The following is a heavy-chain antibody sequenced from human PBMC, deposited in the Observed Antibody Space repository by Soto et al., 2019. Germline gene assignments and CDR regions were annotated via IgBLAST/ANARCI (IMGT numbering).Heavy chain of an antibody. CDR1: GDSASSNSAA. CDR3: ARGLDYGDYSGRFDY. CDR2: TYYRSKWYN. J-gene: IGHJ4*02. V-gene: IGHV6-1*01. D-gene: IGHD4-17*01. Sequence: SQTLSLTCAISGDSASSNSAAWNWIRQSPSRGLEWLGRTYYRSKWYNDYAVSVKSRITINPDTSKNQFSLQLNSVTPEDTAVYYSARGLDYGDYSGRFDYWGQGTLVTVSS.